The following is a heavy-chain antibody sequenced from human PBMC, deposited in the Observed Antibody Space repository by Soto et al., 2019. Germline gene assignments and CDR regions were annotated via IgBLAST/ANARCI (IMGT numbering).Heavy chain of an antibody. J-gene: IGHJ4*02. V-gene: IGHV1-46*02. CDR2: IHPSGGGT. CDR1: GYTFNTYY. D-gene: IGHD2-21*02. Sequence: QVQLVQSGGEVRKPGASVKVSCKPSGYTFNTYYLHWLRQAPGQALEWMGVIHPSGGGTTYAQKFLGRVTVTRDTSTTTVFLELSSLRSDDTAVYYCTRGGHIAVVTASFDYWGQGTLVTVSS. CDR3: TRGGHIAVVTASFDY.